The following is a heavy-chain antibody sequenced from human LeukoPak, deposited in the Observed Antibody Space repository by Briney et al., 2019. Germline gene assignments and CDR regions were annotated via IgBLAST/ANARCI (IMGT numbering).Heavy chain of an antibody. CDR2: IYYSGST. V-gene: IGHV4-59*12. D-gene: IGHD5-18*01. CDR1: GGSISSYY. J-gene: IGHJ4*02. CDR3: ARGDTAMTKRPLFFDY. Sequence: SETLSLTCTVSGGSISSYYWSWIRQPPGKGLEWIGYIYYSGSTNYNPSLKSRVTISVDTSKNQFSLKLSSVTAADTAVYYCARGDTAMTKRPLFFDYWGQGTLVTVSS.